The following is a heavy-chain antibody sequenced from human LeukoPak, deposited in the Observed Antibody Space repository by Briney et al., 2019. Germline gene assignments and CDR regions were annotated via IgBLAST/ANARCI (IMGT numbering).Heavy chain of an antibody. CDR3: ASPQLNSSSWYGPFDY. CDR2: INHSGST. D-gene: IGHD6-13*01. Sequence: SETLSLTCAVYGGSFSGYYWSWVRQPPGKGLEWIGEINHSGSTNYNPSLKSRVTISVDTSKNQFSLKLSSVTAADTAVYYCASPQLNSSSWYGPFDYWGQGTLVTVSS. V-gene: IGHV4-34*01. CDR1: GGSFSGYY. J-gene: IGHJ4*02.